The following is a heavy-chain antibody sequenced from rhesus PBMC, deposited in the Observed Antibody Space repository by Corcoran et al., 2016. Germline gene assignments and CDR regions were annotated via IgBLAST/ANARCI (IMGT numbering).Heavy chain of an antibody. CDR1: GGSISGYYY. V-gene: IGHV4-73*01. J-gene: IGHJ6*01. D-gene: IGHD1-1*01. CDR2: FVGNIAVT. Sequence: QVKLQQWGEGLVKPSETLSLTCAVYGGSISGYYYWSWIRQTPGKGLVWIWSFVGNIAVTNYNPSLNSRVTISKDTSKNQFSLKLSSVTAADTAVYYCARHRELEDGLDSWGQGVVVTVSS. CDR3: ARHRELEDGLDS.